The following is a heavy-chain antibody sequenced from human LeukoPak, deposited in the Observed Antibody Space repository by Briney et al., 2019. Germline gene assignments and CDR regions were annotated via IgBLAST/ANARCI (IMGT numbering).Heavy chain of an antibody. CDR1: GYTFTGYY. D-gene: IGHD3-22*01. V-gene: IGHV1-2*02. CDR3: AREYPRQYYYDSSGYPDY. CDR2: INPNSGGT. Sequence: ASVKVSCKASGYTFTGYYMHWVRQAPGQGLEWMGWINPNSGGTDYAQKFQGRVTMTRDTSISTAYMELSRLRSDDTAVYYCAREYPRQYYYDSSGYPDYWGQGTLVTVSS. J-gene: IGHJ4*02.